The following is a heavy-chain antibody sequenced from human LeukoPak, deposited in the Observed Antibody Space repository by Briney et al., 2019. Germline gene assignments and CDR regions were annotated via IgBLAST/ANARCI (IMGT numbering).Heavy chain of an antibody. CDR2: IYHSGST. J-gene: IGHJ5*02. V-gene: IGHV4-38-2*01. CDR3: ARCTRGVYTNWFDP. Sequence: SETLSLTCAVSGYSISSGYYWGWIRQPPGKGLEWIGSIYHSGSTYYNPSHKSRVTISVDTSKNQFSLKLSSVTAADTAVYYCARCTRGVYTNWFDPWGQGTLVTVSS. D-gene: IGHD1-14*01. CDR1: GYSISSGYY.